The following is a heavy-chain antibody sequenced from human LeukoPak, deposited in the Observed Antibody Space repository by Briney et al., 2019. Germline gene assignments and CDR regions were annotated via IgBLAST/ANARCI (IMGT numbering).Heavy chain of an antibody. Sequence: PGGSLRLSCAASGFTFSSYWMHWVRQAPGKGLEWVAVISYDGSNKYYADSVKGRFTISRDNSKNTLYLQMNSLRAEDTAVYYCARGPDSGWYRFDLDYWGQGTLVTVSS. CDR1: GFTFSSYW. CDR2: ISYDGSNK. D-gene: IGHD6-19*01. J-gene: IGHJ4*02. V-gene: IGHV3-30*03. CDR3: ARGPDSGWYRFDLDY.